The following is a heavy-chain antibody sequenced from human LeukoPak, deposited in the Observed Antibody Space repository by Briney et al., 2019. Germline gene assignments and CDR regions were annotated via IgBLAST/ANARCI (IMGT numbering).Heavy chain of an antibody. V-gene: IGHV1-2*06. Sequence: ASVKVSCKASGYTFTGYYMHWVRQAPGQGLEWMGRINPNSGGTNYAQKFQGRVTMTRDTSISTAYMELSRLRSDDTAVYYYARDITATVSGTDYWGQGTLVTVSS. D-gene: IGHD4-11*01. CDR1: GYTFTGYY. CDR3: ARDITATVSGTDY. J-gene: IGHJ4*02. CDR2: INPNSGGT.